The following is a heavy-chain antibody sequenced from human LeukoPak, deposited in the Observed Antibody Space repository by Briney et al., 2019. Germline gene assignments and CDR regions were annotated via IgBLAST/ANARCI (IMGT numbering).Heavy chain of an antibody. Sequence: SETLSLTCTVSGGSISSSSYYWGWIRQPPGKGLEWIGSIYYSGSTYYNPSLKSRVTISVDTSKNQFSLKLSSVTAADTAVYYCARGSGYCSSTSCYRAGDAFDIWGQGTMVTVSS. CDR1: GGSISSSSYY. D-gene: IGHD2-2*01. V-gene: IGHV4-39*01. CDR3: ARGSGYCSSTSCYRAGDAFDI. CDR2: IYYSGST. J-gene: IGHJ3*02.